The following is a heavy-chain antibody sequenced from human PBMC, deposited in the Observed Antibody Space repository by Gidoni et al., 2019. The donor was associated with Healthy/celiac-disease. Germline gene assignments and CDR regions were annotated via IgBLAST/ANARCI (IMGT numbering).Heavy chain of an antibody. CDR3: AHRTASSSWYESAFDI. CDR2: IYWDDDK. CDR1: GFSLTPSGVG. Sequence: QIPLKDSGPTLLKPTQTLTLTCTFSGFSLTPSGVGVGWIRQPPGKALEWLALIYWDDDKRYSPSLKSRLTITKDTSKNQVVLTRTNMDPVDTATYYCAHRTASSSWYESAFDIWGQGTMVTVSS. V-gene: IGHV2-5*02. D-gene: IGHD6-13*01. J-gene: IGHJ3*02.